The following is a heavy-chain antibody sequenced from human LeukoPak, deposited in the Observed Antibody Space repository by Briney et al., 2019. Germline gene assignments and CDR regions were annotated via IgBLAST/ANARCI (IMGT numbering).Heavy chain of an antibody. Sequence: GGSLRLSCAASGFTFGSYGMHWIRQAPGKGLEWVAVTSHDGSNTYVDSVKGRFIISRDNSKNTLYLQMNSLRAEDTAEYYCAKTVVDFWNPRGKYYGMDVWGQGTTVTVSS. CDR1: GFTFGSYG. D-gene: IGHD3-3*01. V-gene: IGHV3-30*18. CDR3: AKTVVDFWNPRGKYYGMDV. CDR2: TSHDGSNT. J-gene: IGHJ6*02.